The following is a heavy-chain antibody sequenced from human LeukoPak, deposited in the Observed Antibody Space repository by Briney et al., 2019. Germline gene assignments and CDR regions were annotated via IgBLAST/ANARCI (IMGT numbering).Heavy chain of an antibody. CDR1: GYTFTSYA. CDR3: ARDHSSSWYRWFDP. Sequence: ASVNVSCKASGYTFTSYAMNWVRQAPGQGLEWMGWINTNTGNPTYAQGFTGRFVFSLDTSVSTAYLQISSLKAEDTAVYYCARDHSSSWYRWFDPWGQGTLVTVSS. D-gene: IGHD6-13*01. J-gene: IGHJ5*02. CDR2: INTNTGNP. V-gene: IGHV7-4-1*02.